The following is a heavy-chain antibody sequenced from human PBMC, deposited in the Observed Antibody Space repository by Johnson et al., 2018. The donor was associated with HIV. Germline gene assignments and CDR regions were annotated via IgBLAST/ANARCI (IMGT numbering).Heavy chain of an antibody. CDR1: GFTFSSYG. J-gene: IGHJ3*02. Sequence: QVQLVESGGGVVRPGGSLRLSCAASGFTFSSYGMHWVRQAPGKGLEWVSTLYSSGNTYYADSVKGRFTISRDNSKSTLYLQMNSLRAEDTAVYFCARGWVGSTVTTSAGAFDIWGQGTMVTVSS. D-gene: IGHD4-17*01. CDR3: ARGWVGSTVTTSAGAFDI. V-gene: IGHV3-NL1*01. CDR2: LYSSGNT.